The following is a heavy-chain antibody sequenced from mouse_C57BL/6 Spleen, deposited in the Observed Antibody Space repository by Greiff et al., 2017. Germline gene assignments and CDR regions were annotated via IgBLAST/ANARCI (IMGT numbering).Heavy chain of an antibody. Sequence: VKLMESGPGLVQPSQSLSITCTVSGFSLTSYGVHWVRQPPGKGLEWLGVIWSGGSTDYNAAFISRLSISKDNSKSQVFFKMNSLQADDTAIYYCAKKGKSYAMDYWGQGTSVTVSS. CDR3: AKKGKSYAMDY. D-gene: IGHD1-3*01. CDR1: GFSLTSYG. J-gene: IGHJ4*01. V-gene: IGHV2-4*01. CDR2: IWSGGST.